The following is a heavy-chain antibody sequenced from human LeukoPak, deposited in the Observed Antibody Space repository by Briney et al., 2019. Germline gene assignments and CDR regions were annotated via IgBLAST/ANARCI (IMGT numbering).Heavy chain of an antibody. CDR1: GASISSHY. CDR2: TSGSI. J-gene: IGHJ6*03. D-gene: IGHD3/OR15-3a*01. CDR3: ARVLAIFGLDTTDFYMDV. V-gene: IGHV4-59*11. Sequence: SETLSLTGAVSGASISSHYWSWIRQPPGKGLEGIGYTSGSISDNPSLKSRVAVSVDPSQNQVSLSLTSVAAADTAVYYCARVLAIFGLDTTDFYMDVWGKGTTVTVSS.